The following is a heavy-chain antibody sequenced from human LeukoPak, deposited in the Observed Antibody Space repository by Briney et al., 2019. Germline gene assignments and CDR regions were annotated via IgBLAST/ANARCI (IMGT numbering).Heavy chain of an antibody. CDR2: ISSSSSYI. CDR1: GFTFSSYS. Sequence: GRSLRLSCAASGFTFSSYSMNWVRQAPGKGLEWVSSISSSSSYIYYADSVKGRFTISRDNAKNSLYLQMNSLRAEDTAVYYCARVGYDFWSGYYFWGQGTLVTVSS. J-gene: IGHJ4*02. D-gene: IGHD3-3*01. V-gene: IGHV3-21*01. CDR3: ARVGYDFWSGYYF.